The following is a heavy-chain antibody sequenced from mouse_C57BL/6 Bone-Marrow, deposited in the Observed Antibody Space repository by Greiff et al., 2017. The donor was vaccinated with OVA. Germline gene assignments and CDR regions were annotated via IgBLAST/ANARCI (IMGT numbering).Heavy chain of an antibody. CDR3: ARGNFGSSFYAMDY. J-gene: IGHJ4*01. CDR2: IDPANDNT. Sequence: EVQLQQSVAELVRPGASVKLSCTASGFNIKNTYMHWVKQRPEQGLEWIGRIDPANDNTKYAPKFQGKATMTADTSSTTAYLQLSSLSSEDTAVYCCARGNFGSSFYAMDYWGQGTSVTVSS. D-gene: IGHD1-1*01. V-gene: IGHV14-3*01. CDR1: GFNIKNTY.